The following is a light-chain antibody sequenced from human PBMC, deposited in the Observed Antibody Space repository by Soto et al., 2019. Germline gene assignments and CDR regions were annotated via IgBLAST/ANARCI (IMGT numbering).Light chain of an antibody. Sequence: EIVLTQSPGTLSLSPGERATLSCRASQSVSSIYLAWYQQKPGQAPRLRIYGASSRATGIPDRFSGSGSGTDFTLTISRLEPEDFAVYYCQQYGSSPRITFGQGTRLEI. CDR2: GAS. CDR3: QQYGSSPRIT. J-gene: IGKJ5*01. V-gene: IGKV3-20*01. CDR1: QSVSSIY.